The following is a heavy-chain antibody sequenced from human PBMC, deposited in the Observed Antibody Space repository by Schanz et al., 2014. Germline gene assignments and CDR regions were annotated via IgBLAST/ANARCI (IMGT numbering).Heavy chain of an antibody. V-gene: IGHV3-7*05. Sequence: EVQLAESGGGLVQPGGSLRLSCAASTFTFSSDWMSWVRQAPGKGLEWVANIKEDGSVKDYVDSVKGRFTISRDNSKTSLYLQMNSLRAEDTAVYYCARIGGSVFDYWAQGTLVTVSS. D-gene: IGHD3-10*01. CDR3: ARIGGSVFDY. CDR1: TFTFSSDW. J-gene: IGHJ4*02. CDR2: IKEDGSVK.